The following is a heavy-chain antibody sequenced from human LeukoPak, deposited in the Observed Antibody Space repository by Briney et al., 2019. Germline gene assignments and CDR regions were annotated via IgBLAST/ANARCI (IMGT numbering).Heavy chain of an antibody. Sequence: ASVKVSCKASGYIFTSHYMHWVRQAPGQGLEWMGMINPSGGSTNYAQKFQGRVTMTRDTSTSTVYMELSSLRSEDTAVYYCARDACSSRICSAGGNWFDPWGQGTLVTVSS. CDR2: INPSGGST. V-gene: IGHV1-46*01. CDR3: ARDACSSRICSAGGNWFDP. CDR1: GYIFTSHY. J-gene: IGHJ5*02. D-gene: IGHD2-2*01.